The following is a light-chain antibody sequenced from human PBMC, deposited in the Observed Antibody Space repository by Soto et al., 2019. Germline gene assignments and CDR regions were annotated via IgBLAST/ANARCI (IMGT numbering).Light chain of an antibody. CDR1: QSVRSY. CDR2: DAS. Sequence: EIVLTQSPATLSLSAGERATLSCRASQSVRSYLAWYQQKPGQAPRLLIYDASNRATVIPARFSGSGSGTDFTLTIRSLEPDDFAVYFCQQRINWPLTFGGGTKVEIK. J-gene: IGKJ4*01. CDR3: QQRINWPLT. V-gene: IGKV3-11*01.